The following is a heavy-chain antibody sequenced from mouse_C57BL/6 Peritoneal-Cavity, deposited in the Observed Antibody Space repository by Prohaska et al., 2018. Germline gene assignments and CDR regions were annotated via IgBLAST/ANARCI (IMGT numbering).Heavy chain of an antibody. CDR2: INLNNGGT. J-gene: IGHJ1*03. CDR3: ARLGGLLWLRQWYFDV. D-gene: IGHD2-2*01. V-gene: IGHV1-26*01. Sequence: WVGPINLNNGGTSYNHKFKVKAILTVDKSSSTAYMELRSLTSEDSAVYYCARLGGLLWLRQWYFDVWGTGTTVTVSS.